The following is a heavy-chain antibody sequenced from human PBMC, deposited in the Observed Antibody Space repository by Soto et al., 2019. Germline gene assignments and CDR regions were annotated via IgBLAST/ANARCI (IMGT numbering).Heavy chain of an antibody. V-gene: IGHV3-23*01. Sequence: PGGSLRLSCAASGFTFSSYAMSWVRQAPGKGLEGVSAISGSGGSTYYADSVKGRFTISRDNSKNTLYLQMNSLRAEDTAVYYCAKVRTYYDILTGPDAFDIWGQGTMVTVSS. J-gene: IGHJ3*02. CDR3: AKVRTYYDILTGPDAFDI. CDR2: ISGSGGST. CDR1: GFTFSSYA. D-gene: IGHD3-9*01.